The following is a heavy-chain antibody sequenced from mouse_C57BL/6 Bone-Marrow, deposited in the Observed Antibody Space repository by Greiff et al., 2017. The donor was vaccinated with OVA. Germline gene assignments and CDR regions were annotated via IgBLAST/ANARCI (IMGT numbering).Heavy chain of an antibody. V-gene: IGHV1-58*01. CDR2: IYLGNGYT. CDR1: GYTFTSYG. D-gene: IGHD6-2*01. CDR3: SCVCLSGWFAD. Sequence: EVQLQQSGAELVRPGSSVKMSCKTSGYTFTSYGINWVKQRPGQGLEWIGYIYLGNGYTEYNEKFKGKATLTADTSSSTAYMQLSSLTSEDSDIYLCSCVCLSGWFADWGQGTMVTVSA. J-gene: IGHJ3*01.